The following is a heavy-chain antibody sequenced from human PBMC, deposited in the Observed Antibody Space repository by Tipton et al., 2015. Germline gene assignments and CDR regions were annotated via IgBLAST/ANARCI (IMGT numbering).Heavy chain of an antibody. CDR3: ARGDGSYSFDS. CDR1: GYTFTTHD. V-gene: IGHV1-8*01. J-gene: IGHJ4*02. D-gene: IGHD3-10*01. CDR2: MNPNSGKT. Sequence: QLEQSGPEVKKPGASVKVSCKASGYTFTTHDIHWVRQATGQGLEWVGWMNPNSGKTEYTERFQGRVTMTRDTSINTAYMELSSLRSDDTAVYYCARGDGSYSFDSWGQGSLVTVSS.